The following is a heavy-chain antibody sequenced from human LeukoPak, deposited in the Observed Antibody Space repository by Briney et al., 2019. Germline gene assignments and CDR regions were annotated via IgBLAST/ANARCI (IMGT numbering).Heavy chain of an antibody. CDR3: AKILGYCSGGSCRFDY. Sequence: PGRSLRLSCAASGFTFSSYGMHWVRQAPGKGLEWVAVISYDGSNKYYADSVKGRFTISRDNSKNTLYLQMNSLRAEDTAVYYCAKILGYCSGGSCRFDYWGQGTLVTVSS. D-gene: IGHD2-15*01. J-gene: IGHJ4*02. V-gene: IGHV3-30*18. CDR1: GFTFSSYG. CDR2: ISYDGSNK.